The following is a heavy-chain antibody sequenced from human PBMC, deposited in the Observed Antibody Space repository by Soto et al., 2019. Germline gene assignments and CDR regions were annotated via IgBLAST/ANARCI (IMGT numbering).Heavy chain of an antibody. D-gene: IGHD5-18*01. CDR3: ASFSDTAMVSDDYYGMDV. Sequence: QVQLVQSGAEVKNPGSSVKVSCKASGGPFSSYAISWVRQAPGQGLEWMGGIIPIFGTASYAQRFQGRVTITEDESTGTADMELSSLRYEDSAVYDCASFSDTAMVSDDYYGMDVWGKGTTVTVSS. CDR2: IIPIFGTA. J-gene: IGHJ6*04. V-gene: IGHV1-69*01. CDR1: GGPFSSYA.